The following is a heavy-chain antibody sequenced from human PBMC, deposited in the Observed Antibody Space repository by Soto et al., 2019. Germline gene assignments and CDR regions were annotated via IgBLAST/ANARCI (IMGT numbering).Heavy chain of an antibody. D-gene: IGHD6-13*01. CDR3: VRTYYSSSWFPFDR. CDR2: IDSGDGTT. Sequence: GSLRLSCTGAGFDFGDYYMSWIREAPGKGLEWVSYIDSGDGTTYYTDSVKGRFTISRDNAKKTVYLQMSSLRVEDTALYYCVRTYYSSSWFPFDRWGQGTLVTVSS. CDR1: GFDFGDYY. V-gene: IGHV3-11*01. J-gene: IGHJ4*02.